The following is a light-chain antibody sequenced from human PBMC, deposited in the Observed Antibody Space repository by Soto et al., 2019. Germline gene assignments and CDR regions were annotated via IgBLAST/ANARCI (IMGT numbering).Light chain of an antibody. Sequence: QSVLTQPASVSGSPGQSLTISCTGTSGDVGRYDSVSWYKHRPGKVPELIIFSDRFSGSKSGNTASLTISGLQAEDEADYSSTSYTTTRPPVFGGGP. CDR1: SGDVGRYDS. V-gene: IGLV2-14*01. J-gene: IGLJ2*01. CDR3: TSYTTTRPPV.